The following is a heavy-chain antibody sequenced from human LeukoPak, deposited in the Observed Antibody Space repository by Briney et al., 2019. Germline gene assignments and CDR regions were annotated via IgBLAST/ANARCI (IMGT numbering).Heavy chain of an antibody. V-gene: IGHV4-59*01. CDR1: GGSFSGYY. CDR3: VGRGPLYYFDY. Sequence: SETLSLTCAVYGGSFSGYYWSWIRQPPGKGLEWIGYIYYSGSTNYNPSLKSRVTISVDTSKNQFSLKLSSVTAADTAVYYCVGRGPLYYFDYWGQGTLVTVSS. D-gene: IGHD1-26*01. J-gene: IGHJ4*02. CDR2: IYYSGST.